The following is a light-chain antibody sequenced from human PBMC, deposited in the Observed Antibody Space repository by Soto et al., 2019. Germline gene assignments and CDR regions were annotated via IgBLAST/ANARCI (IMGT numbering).Light chain of an antibody. CDR1: QSISSY. J-gene: IGKJ2*01. Sequence: DLQMTQSPSSLSASIGDRVTITCRTSQSISSYLNWYQHKPGKAPNLLIFAASYLQSGVPSRFSGSGSGTDFTLTITSLQPGDFAIYYCQQSYTTPYTFGQGTKLEIK. CDR2: AAS. V-gene: IGKV1-39*01. CDR3: QQSYTTPYT.